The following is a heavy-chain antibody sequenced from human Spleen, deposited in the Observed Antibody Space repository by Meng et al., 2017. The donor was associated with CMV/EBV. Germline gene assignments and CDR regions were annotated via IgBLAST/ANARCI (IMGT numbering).Heavy chain of an antibody. Sequence: SETLSLTCTVSGGSISRSTSYWGWIRQPPEKGLEWIGSIHYSGSTYYNPSLKSRVTISVDTSKNHFSLKLSSVTAADTAVYYCARLDYDFWTGYGDYWGQGRLVTVSS. D-gene: IGHD3-3*01. CDR1: GGSISRSTSY. J-gene: IGHJ4*02. V-gene: IGHV4-39*02. CDR3: ARLDYDFWTGYGDY. CDR2: IHYSGST.